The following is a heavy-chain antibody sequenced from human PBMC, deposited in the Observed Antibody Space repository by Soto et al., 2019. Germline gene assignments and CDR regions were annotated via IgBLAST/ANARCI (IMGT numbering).Heavy chain of an antibody. CDR1: GGSISSGGYY. V-gene: IGHV4-31*03. CDR3: AREDWAYRHFDY. D-gene: IGHD3-9*01. Sequence: SETLSLTCTVSGGSISSGGYYWSWIRQHPGKGLEWIGYIYYSGSTYYNPSLKSRVTISVDTSKNQFSLKLSSVTAADTAVYYCAREDWAYRHFDYWGQGTLVTVSS. J-gene: IGHJ4*02. CDR2: IYYSGST.